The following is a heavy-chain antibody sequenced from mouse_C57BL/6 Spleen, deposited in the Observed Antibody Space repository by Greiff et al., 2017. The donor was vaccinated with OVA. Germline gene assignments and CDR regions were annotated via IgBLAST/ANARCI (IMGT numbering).Heavy chain of an antibody. Sequence: EVKVVESGGGLVKPGGSLKLSCAASGFTFSSYAMSWVRQTPEKRLEWVATISDGGSYTYYPDNVKGRFTISRDNAKNNLYLQMSHLKSEDTAMYYCARGVTGTLGYWGQGTTLTVSS. V-gene: IGHV5-4*03. J-gene: IGHJ2*01. D-gene: IGHD4-1*01. CDR3: ARGVTGTLGY. CDR1: GFTFSSYA. CDR2: ISDGGSYT.